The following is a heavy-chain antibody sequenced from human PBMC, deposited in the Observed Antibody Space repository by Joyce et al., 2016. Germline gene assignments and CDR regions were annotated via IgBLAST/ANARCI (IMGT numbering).Heavy chain of an antibody. CDR3: ARGGISYYYAMDV. CDR1: GSTFSSSS. CDR2: ISATSYYI. D-gene: IGHD3-16*01. Sequence: QLVESGGGVVKAGGSLRLSCEASGSTFSSSSMSWFRQAPGKGLEWGADISATSYYIFHAETVRGRFTVSRDNAKKTLYLQMNSLRAEDSAVFYWARGGISYYYAMDVWGQGTTVTVSS. J-gene: IGHJ6*02. V-gene: IGHV3-21*01.